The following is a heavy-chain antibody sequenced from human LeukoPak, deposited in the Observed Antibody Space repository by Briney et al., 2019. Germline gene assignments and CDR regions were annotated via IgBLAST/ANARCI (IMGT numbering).Heavy chain of an antibody. CDR3: VRARGAGPGAHFDY. Sequence: GGSLRLSCEASGLTFSRYWMHWVRQAPGKGLVWVSTISDRGDNTHHADSVKGRFTISRDNSKNTLYLQMNSLRDEDTAAYYCVRARGAGPGAHFDYWGQGALVTVSS. CDR2: ISDRGDNT. V-gene: IGHV3-23*01. CDR1: GLTFSRYW. J-gene: IGHJ4*02. D-gene: IGHD3-10*01.